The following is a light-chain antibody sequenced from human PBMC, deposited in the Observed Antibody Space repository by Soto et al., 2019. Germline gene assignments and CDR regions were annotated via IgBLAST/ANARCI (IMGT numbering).Light chain of an antibody. J-gene: IGKJ1*01. Sequence: EIVLQQAPGSLSLAPGERATLSCRASQFVSNSYLAWYQQKPGQAPRPLISGASRRATGVPDRFSGSGSGTDFTLTISRLEPEDFAVYYCQQYGSSPWTFGQGTKVNI. CDR1: QFVSNSY. CDR3: QQYGSSPWT. CDR2: GAS. V-gene: IGKV3-20*01.